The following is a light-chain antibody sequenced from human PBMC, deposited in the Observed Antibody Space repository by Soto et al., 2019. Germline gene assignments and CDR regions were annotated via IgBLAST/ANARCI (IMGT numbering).Light chain of an antibody. V-gene: IGLV2-18*02. J-gene: IGLJ1*01. CDR2: DVS. Sequence: QSVLTQPPSVSGSPGQSVAISCTGTSSDVGSSNGVSWYQQPPGTAPKLMIYDVSNRPSGVPDRFSGSRSGNTASLTISGLQAEDEADYYCSSYTTSSTYVFGTGTKVTVL. CDR1: SSDVGSSNG. CDR3: SSYTTSSTYV.